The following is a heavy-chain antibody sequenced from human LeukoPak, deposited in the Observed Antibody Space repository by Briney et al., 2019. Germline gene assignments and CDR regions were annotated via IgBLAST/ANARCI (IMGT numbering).Heavy chain of an antibody. V-gene: IGHV7-4-1*02. J-gene: IGHJ5*02. CDR1: GYTFTSYA. D-gene: IGHD3-9*01. Sequence: ASVKVSCKASGYTFTSYAMNWVRQAPGQGLEWMGWINTNTGNPTYAQGFTGRFVFSLDTSVSTAYLQISSLKAEDTAVYYCARHHYDILTGYLNWFDPWGQGTLVTVSS. CDR2: INTNTGNP. CDR3: ARHHYDILTGYLNWFDP.